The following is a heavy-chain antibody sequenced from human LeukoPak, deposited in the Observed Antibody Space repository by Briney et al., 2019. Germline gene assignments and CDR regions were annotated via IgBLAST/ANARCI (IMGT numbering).Heavy chain of an antibody. CDR3: AXXXRTTMIVVVITTSIAFDY. D-gene: IGHD3-22*01. J-gene: IGHJ4*02. CDR1: GFTFSSYA. Sequence: GGSLRLSCAASGFTFSSYAVSWVRQAPGKGLEWVSAISGSGGSTYYADSVKGRFTISRDNSKNTLYLQMNSLRAEDTAGYYCAXXXRTTMIVVVITTSIAFDYWGQGTLVTVSS. V-gene: IGHV3-23*01. CDR2: ISGSGGST.